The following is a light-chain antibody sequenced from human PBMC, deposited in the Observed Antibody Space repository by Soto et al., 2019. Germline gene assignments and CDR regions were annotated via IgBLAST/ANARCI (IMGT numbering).Light chain of an antibody. CDR2: GNN. V-gene: IGLV1-44*01. Sequence: QSIXTXPPXASGTXXXXXXXXXSGSSSNIRSNTVNWYQQLPGTAPKLLIYGNNQRPSGVPDRFSASESGTSASLAISGLQSDDEADYYCATWDDSLNGRVFGGGTKLTVL. J-gene: IGLJ3*02. CDR1: SSNIRSNT. CDR3: ATWDDSLNGRV.